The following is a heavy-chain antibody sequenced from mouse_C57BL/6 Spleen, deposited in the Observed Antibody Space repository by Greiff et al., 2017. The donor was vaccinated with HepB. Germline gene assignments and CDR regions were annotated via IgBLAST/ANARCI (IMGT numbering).Heavy chain of an antibody. CDR1: GFTFSDYG. D-gene: IGHD1-1*01. V-gene: IGHV5-17*01. CDR3: ARPAYYGSSDFDY. J-gene: IGHJ2*01. Sequence: EVQLVESGGGLVKPGGSLKLSCAASGFTFSDYGMHWVRQAPEKGLEWVAYISSGSSTIYYADTVKGRFTISRDNAKNTLFLQMTSLRSEDTAMYYCARPAYYGSSDFDYWGQGTTLTVSS. CDR2: ISSGSSTI.